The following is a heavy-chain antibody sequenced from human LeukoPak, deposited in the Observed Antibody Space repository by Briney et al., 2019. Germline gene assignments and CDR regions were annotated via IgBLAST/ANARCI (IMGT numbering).Heavy chain of an antibody. CDR1: GFTVSSYY. J-gene: IGHJ6*02. D-gene: IGHD6-13*01. V-gene: IGHV3-53*01. CDR3: ARRVAYSSRPYYYGMDV. Sequence: GGSLRLSCAASGFTVSSYYMSWVRQAPGKGLEWVSVIYSGGNIYYADSVKGRFTISRDNSKNTVYLQMNSLRAEDTAVYYCARRVAYSSRPYYYGMDVWGQGTTVTVSS. CDR2: IYSGGNI.